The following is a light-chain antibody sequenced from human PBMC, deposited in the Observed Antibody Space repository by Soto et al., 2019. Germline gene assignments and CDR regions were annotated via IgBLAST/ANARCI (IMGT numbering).Light chain of an antibody. CDR3: CSYASTSTFV. CDR1: SSDVGSYNL. J-gene: IGLJ1*01. V-gene: IGLV2-23*01. CDR2: EGT. Sequence: QSALTQRPSASGSPGQSVTISCTGTSSDVGSYNLVSWYQQHPGKAPKLMIYEGTKRPSGVSNRFSGSKSGNTASLTISGLQGEDEADYYCCSYASTSTFVFGTGTKLTVL.